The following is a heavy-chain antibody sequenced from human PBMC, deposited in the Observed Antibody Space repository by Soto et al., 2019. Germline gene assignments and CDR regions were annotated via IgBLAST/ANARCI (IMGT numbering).Heavy chain of an antibody. CDR2: ISASNGNT. CDR1: GYTFTSYG. D-gene: IGHD2-2*02. CDR3: ARDTVIVVVPAAIQYYYYYYGMDV. J-gene: IGHJ6*02. Sequence: ASVKVSCKASGYTFTSYGITWLRQSPGQGLEWMGWISASNGNTNYAQKLQGRVTMTTDTSTSTAYMELRSLRSDDTAVYYCARDTVIVVVPAAIQYYYYYYGMDVWGQGTTVTVSS. V-gene: IGHV1-18*04.